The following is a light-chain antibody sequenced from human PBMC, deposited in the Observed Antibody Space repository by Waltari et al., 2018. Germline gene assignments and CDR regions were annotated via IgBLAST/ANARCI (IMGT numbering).Light chain of an antibody. CDR1: QSVRSY. CDR2: DTS. CDR3: QHRSVWPLT. Sequence: LSGRASQSVRSYLAWYQQNPGQAPRLLIYDTSYRATGVPVRFSGSGSGTDYTLTISSLEPEDFAVYYCQHRSVWPLTFGGGTKVEMK. V-gene: IGKV3-11*01. J-gene: IGKJ4*01.